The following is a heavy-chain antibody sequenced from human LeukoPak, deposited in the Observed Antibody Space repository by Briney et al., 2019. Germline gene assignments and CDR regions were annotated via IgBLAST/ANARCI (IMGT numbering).Heavy chain of an antibody. V-gene: IGHV5-51*01. Sequence: GASLKISCQGSGYSFTSHWLGWVRQMPGKGLEWMEIIYPGDPDTRYSPSFQGQVTFSADKSISTAYLQWSSLKASDTAMYYCARVGYYYDSSGNYAQPFDYWGQGTLVTVSS. CDR1: GYSFTSHW. D-gene: IGHD3-22*01. J-gene: IGHJ4*02. CDR2: IYPGDPDT. CDR3: ARVGYYYDSSGNYAQPFDY.